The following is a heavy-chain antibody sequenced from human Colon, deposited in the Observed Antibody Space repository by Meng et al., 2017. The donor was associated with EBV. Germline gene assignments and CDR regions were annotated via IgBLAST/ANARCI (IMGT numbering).Heavy chain of an antibody. J-gene: IGHJ4*02. CDR1: GGSMSSGNYY. CDR2: IHHSGSA. Sequence: QGRLQESGPGLVEPSQTLSLTCTVSGGSMSSGNYYWSWIRQPPGKGLEWIGYIHHSGSAYYNPSLKSRVSISVDTPKNQFSLNLNSMTAADTAVYYCASFDHIPRRNYFDYWGQGTLVTVSS. V-gene: IGHV4-30-4*01. D-gene: IGHD2-21*01. CDR3: ASFDHIPRRNYFDY.